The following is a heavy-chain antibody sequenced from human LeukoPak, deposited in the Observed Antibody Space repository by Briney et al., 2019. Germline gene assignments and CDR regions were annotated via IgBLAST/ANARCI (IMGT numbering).Heavy chain of an antibody. CDR2: IYSGGST. V-gene: IGHV3-66*01. D-gene: IGHD3-10*01. CDR3: ARDADYYGSGRPLDY. CDR1: GFTVSSNY. Sequence: GGSLRLSCAASGFTVSSNYMSWVRQAPEKGLEWVSVIYSGGSTYYADSVKGRFTISRDNAKNSLYLQMNSLRAEDTAVYYCARDADYYGSGRPLDYWGQGTLVTVSS. J-gene: IGHJ4*02.